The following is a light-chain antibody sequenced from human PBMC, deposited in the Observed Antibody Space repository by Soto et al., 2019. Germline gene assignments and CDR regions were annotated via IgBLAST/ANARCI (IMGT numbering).Light chain of an antibody. V-gene: IGKV3-11*01. J-gene: IGKJ5*01. Sequence: EIGLTQSPSTLSFSPGERATLSFRASQSISSSLAWYQKKPGQAPRLLIYNTSNRATGIPARFSGSGSGTDFTLTISSLEPEDFAVYYCQQRDNWPLTFGQGTRLEIK. CDR2: NTS. CDR3: QQRDNWPLT. CDR1: QSISSS.